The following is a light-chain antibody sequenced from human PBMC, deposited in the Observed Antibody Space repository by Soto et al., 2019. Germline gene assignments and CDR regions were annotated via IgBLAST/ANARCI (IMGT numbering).Light chain of an antibody. V-gene: IGKV3-15*01. Sequence: DIVVTQSPATLSVSPGERATLSCRASQSVSSDLAWYQQKPGQAPRLLIYGASTRATGIPARFSGSGSGTEFTLTISSLQSEDFAVYYCHQYNSWPRGTFGPGTKVEIK. J-gene: IGKJ3*01. CDR2: GAS. CDR1: QSVSSD. CDR3: HQYNSWPRGT.